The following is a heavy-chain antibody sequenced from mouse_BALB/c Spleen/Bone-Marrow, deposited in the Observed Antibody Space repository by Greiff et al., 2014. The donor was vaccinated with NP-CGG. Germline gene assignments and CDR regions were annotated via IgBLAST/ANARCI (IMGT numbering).Heavy chain of an antibody. Sequence: VMLVESGPGLGAPSQSLSITCTVSGFSLTSYGVHWVRQPLKKGLEWLGVIWAGGSTNYNSALMSRLSISKDNSKSQVFLKMNSLQTDDTAMYYCARRGDGYYLDYWGQGTTLTVSS. J-gene: IGHJ2*01. CDR1: GFSLTSYG. D-gene: IGHD2-3*01. CDR2: IWAGGST. V-gene: IGHV2-9*02. CDR3: ARRGDGYYLDY.